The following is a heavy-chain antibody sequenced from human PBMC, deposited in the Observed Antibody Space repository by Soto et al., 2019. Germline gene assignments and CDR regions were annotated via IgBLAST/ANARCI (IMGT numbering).Heavy chain of an antibody. CDR3: ARQNYSDSSGYFPSP. Sequence: GESLKISCKGSGYSFTSYWISWVRQMPGKGLEWMGRIDPSDSYTNYSPSFQGHVTISADKSISTAYLQWSSLKASDTAMYYCARQNYSDSSGYFPSPWGQGTLVTVSS. J-gene: IGHJ5*02. CDR1: GYSFTSYW. CDR2: IDPSDSYT. V-gene: IGHV5-10-1*01. D-gene: IGHD3-22*01.